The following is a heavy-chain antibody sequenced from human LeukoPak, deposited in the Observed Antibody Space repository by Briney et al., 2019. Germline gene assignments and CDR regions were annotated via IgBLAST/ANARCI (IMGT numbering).Heavy chain of an antibody. D-gene: IGHD3-22*01. J-gene: IGHJ4*02. CDR2: INHSGST. V-gene: IGHV4-34*01. CDR3: ARVYYYDSSGAYYFDY. CDR1: DGSISSYY. Sequence: SETLSLTCTVSDGSISSYYWSWIRQPPGKGLEWIGEINHSGSTNYNPSLKSRVTISVDTSKNQFSLKLSSVTAADTAVYYCARVYYYDSSGAYYFDYWGQGTLVTVSS.